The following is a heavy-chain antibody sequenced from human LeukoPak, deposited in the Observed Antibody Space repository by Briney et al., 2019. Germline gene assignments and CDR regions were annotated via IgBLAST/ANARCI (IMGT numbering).Heavy chain of an antibody. CDR3: ANSPGGSTGWFPDS. CDR1: GFTFSNSG. CDR2: IRYDGSNK. D-gene: IGHD6-19*01. V-gene: IGHV3-30*02. Sequence: GGSLRLSCAASGFTFSNSGMHWVRQAPGKGLEWLAFIRYDGSNKYYADSVKGRFTISRDNSKNTLNLQMSSLRVEDTAVYYCANSPGGSTGWFPDSGGQGTLVTVSS. J-gene: IGHJ4*02.